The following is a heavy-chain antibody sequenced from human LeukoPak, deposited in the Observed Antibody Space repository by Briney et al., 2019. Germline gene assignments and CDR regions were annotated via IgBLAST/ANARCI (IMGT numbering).Heavy chain of an antibody. V-gene: IGHV3-23*01. Sequence: QPGGSLRLSCAASGFTFSRNGMSWVRQAPGKGLEWVSGISVNGGSTYYADSVKGRSTISRDNSKNTLYLEMNSLRAEDTAVYYCAKGYIVRTIGDMDVWGQGTTVTVSS. CDR2: ISVNGGST. CDR3: AKGYIVRTIGDMDV. J-gene: IGHJ6*02. CDR1: GFTFSRNG. D-gene: IGHD5-12*01.